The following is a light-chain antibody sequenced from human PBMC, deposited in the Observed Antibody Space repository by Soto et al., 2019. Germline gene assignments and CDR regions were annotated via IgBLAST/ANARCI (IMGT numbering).Light chain of an antibody. CDR3: QQANSFPRT. J-gene: IGKJ1*01. CDR1: QAISTW. CDR2: AAS. V-gene: IGKV1D-12*01. Sequence: DIQMTQSPSSVSASVGDRVTITCRASQAISTWLAWYQQKPGKAPKLLIYAASNLQTGVPSRFSGSGSGTDFTLTIISLQPEDFATYYCQQANSFPRTFGQGPKVQIK.